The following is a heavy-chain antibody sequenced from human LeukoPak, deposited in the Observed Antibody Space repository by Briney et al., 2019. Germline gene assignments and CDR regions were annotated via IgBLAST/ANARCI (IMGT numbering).Heavy chain of an antibody. V-gene: IGHV3-7*04. J-gene: IGHJ4*02. Sequence: GGSLRLSCAASGFTFSNYWMSWVRQAPGKGLEWVANIKEDGSEKYYVDSLKGRFTISRDNAQNSLYLQMTSLRAEDTALYYCARGHPWGLAFDYWGQGTLVTVSS. CDR1: GFTFSNYW. D-gene: IGHD7-27*01. CDR3: ARGHPWGLAFDY. CDR2: IKEDGSEK.